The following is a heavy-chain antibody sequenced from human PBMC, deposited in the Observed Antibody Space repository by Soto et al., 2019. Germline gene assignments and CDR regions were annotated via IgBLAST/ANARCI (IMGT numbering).Heavy chain of an antibody. J-gene: IGHJ1*01. CDR3: ASSIN. Sequence: PGGSLSLSCTASGFPFSSYGMHWVRQAPGKGLDWVAVIWYDGSSKDYADSVKGRFTISRDNSKNTLFLQMNNLRVDDTAVYYCASSINWGQGTLVTVSS. CDR1: GFPFSSYG. CDR2: IWYDGSSK. V-gene: IGHV3-33*01.